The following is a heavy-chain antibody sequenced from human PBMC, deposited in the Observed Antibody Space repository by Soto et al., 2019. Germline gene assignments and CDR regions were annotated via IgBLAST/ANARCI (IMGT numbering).Heavy chain of an antibody. V-gene: IGHV3-53*01. CDR2: IYSGVST. D-gene: IGHD3-22*01. CDR3: ATRPLLPGAP. Sequence: EVQLVESGGGLIQPGGSLRLSCAASGFTFSSNDMNWVRQAPGKGLEWVSLIYSGVSTYYADSVKGRFTISRDNSKKTLYLQMSSLRAEDTAVYSCATRPLLPGAPWGQGTMVTVSS. J-gene: IGHJ3*01. CDR1: GFTFSSND.